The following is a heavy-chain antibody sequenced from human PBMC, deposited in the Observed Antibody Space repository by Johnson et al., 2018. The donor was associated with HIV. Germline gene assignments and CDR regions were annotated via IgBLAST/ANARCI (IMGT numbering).Heavy chain of an antibody. CDR3: ARDASYYGSANDAFDI. J-gene: IGHJ3*02. CDR2: ISGSGGSK. Sequence: VQLVESGGGLVQPGGSLRLSCAASGFTFSNYAMSWVRQAPGKGLEWVSSISGSGGSKYYADSAKGRFTISRDNSKNTLYLQMNSLRAEDTAVHYCARDASYYGSANDAFDIWGQGTMVTVSS. V-gene: IGHV3-23*04. CDR1: GFTFSNYA. D-gene: IGHD3-10*01.